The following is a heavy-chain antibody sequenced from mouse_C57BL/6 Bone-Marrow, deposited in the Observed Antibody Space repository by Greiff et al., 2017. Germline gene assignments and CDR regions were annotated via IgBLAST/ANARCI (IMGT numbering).Heavy chain of an antibody. CDR3: ARRWGGGFFDY. Sequence: QVHVKQSGPELVKPGASVKLSCKASGYTFTSYDINWVKQRPGQGLEWIGWIYPRDGSTKYNEKFKGKATLTVDTSSSTAYMELHSLTSEDSAVYFCARRWGGGFFDYWGQGTTLTVSS. V-gene: IGHV1-85*01. CDR2: IYPRDGST. D-gene: IGHD1-1*02. CDR1: GYTFTSYD. J-gene: IGHJ2*01.